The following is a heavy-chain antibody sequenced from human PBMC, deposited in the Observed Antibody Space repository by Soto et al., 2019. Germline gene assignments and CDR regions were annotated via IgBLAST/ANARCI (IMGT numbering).Heavy chain of an antibody. V-gene: IGHV3-23*01. D-gene: IGHD3-10*01. CDR3: EKVGASGGEGPR. Sequence: GESLRLSCTASGVTFSDYALSWVRQSPGKGLEWVAAIYGTGGWTYYPDSVNGLFTTPRDNTKNTLYLQRSSLRADETAVYSCEKVGASGGEGPRWGQGTQVTVSS. J-gene: IGHJ4*02. CDR2: IYGTGGWT. CDR1: GVTFSDYA.